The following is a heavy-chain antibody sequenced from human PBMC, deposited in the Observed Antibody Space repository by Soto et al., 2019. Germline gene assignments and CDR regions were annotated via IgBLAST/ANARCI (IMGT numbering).Heavy chain of an antibody. D-gene: IGHD3-22*01. J-gene: IGHJ4*02. V-gene: IGHV4-59*04. CDR1: GGSITNYY. CDR3: MLGSGWKDFDY. CDR2: FFYSGST. Sequence: PSETLSLTCTVSGGSITNYYWNWIRQTPGKGLEWIADFFYSGSTYYNPSLKSRVTISVDTSKNQFSLKLSSVTAADTAVYYCMLGSGWKDFDYWGQGTLVTVSS.